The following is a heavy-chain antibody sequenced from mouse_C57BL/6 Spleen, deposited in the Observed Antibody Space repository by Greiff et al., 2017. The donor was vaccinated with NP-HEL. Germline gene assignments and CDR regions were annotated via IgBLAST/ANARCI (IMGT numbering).Heavy chain of an antibody. V-gene: IGHV1-19*01. CDR2: INPYNGGT. D-gene: IGHD1-1*01. J-gene: IGHJ2*01. CDR1: GYTFTDYY. CDR3: ARRYYGRYYFDY. Sequence: EVQLQQSGPVLVKPGASVKMSCKASGYTFTDYYMNWVKQSHGKSLEWIGVINPYNGGTSYNQKFKGKATLTVDKSSSTAYMELNSLTSEDSAVYYCARRYYGRYYFDYWGQGTTLTVSS.